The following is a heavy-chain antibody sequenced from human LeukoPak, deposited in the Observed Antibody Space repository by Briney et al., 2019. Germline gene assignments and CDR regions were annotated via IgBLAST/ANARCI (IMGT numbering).Heavy chain of an antibody. V-gene: IGHV4-4*07. CDR3: AREPPEYSGYDPLFDY. CDR2: IYTSGST. Sequence: PSETLSLTCTVSGGSISSYYWSWIRQPAGKGLEWIGRIYTSGSTNYNPSLKSRVTMSVDTSKNQFSLKLSSVTAADTAVYYCAREPPEYSGYDPLFDYWGQGTLVTVSS. J-gene: IGHJ4*02. D-gene: IGHD5-12*01. CDR1: GGSISSYY.